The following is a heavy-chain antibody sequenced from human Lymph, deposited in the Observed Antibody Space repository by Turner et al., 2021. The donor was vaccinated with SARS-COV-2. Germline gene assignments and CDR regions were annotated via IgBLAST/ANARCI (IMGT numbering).Heavy chain of an antibody. CDR2: IYYRGST. D-gene: IGHD2-21*02. V-gene: IGHV4-59*01. CDR3: ARETVNNGVDP. J-gene: IGHJ5*02. Sequence: QVQLQESCPRLVKPLETLSLTCTVSGGSMNSNYWSWIRQPPGKRLEWIGYIYYRGSTNYNPSLESRVTISVDTSRNQFSLNLTSVTAADTAIYYCARETVNNGVDPWGQGTLVTVSS. CDR1: GGSMNSNY.